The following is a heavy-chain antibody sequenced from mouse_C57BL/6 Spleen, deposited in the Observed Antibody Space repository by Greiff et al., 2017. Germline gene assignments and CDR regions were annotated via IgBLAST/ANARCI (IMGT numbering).Heavy chain of an antibody. J-gene: IGHJ2*01. CDR3: ARDQTFDY. CDR2: ISYDGSN. CDR1: GYSITSGYY. V-gene: IGHV3-6*01. Sequence: EVQLQQSGPGLVKPSQSLSLTCSVTGYSITSGYYWNWIRQFPGNKLEWMGYISYDGSNNYNPSLKNRISITRDTSKNQFFLKLNSVTTEDTATYYCARDQTFDYWGQGTTLTVSS.